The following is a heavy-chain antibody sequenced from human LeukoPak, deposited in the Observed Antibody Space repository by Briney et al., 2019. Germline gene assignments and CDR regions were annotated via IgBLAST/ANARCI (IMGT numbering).Heavy chain of an antibody. CDR2: IYYSGST. CDR1: GGSISSYY. D-gene: IGHD3-22*01. CDR3: ARMIVVVINVGWFDP. Sequence: SETLSLTCTVSGGSISSYYWSWIRQPPGKGLEWIGYIYYSGSTNYNPSLKSRVTISVDTSKNQFSLKLSSVTAADTAVYYCARMIVVVINVGWFDPWGQGTLVTVSS. J-gene: IGHJ5*02. V-gene: IGHV4-59*01.